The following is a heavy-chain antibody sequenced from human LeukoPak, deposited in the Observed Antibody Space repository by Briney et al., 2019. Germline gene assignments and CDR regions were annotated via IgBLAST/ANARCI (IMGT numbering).Heavy chain of an antibody. D-gene: IGHD6-13*01. CDR3: AKDFGSGIAAGIDY. J-gene: IGHJ4*02. Sequence: GGSLRLSCAASGFTFDDYAMHWVRQAPGKGLEWVSGISWNSGSIGYADSVKGRFTISRDNAKNSLYLQMNSLRTEDTALYYCAKDFGSGIAAGIDYWGQGTLVTVSS. CDR2: ISWNSGSI. CDR1: GFTFDDYA. V-gene: IGHV3-9*01.